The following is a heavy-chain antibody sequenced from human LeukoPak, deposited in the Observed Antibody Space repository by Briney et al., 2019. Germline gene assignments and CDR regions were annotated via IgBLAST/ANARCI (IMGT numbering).Heavy chain of an antibody. CDR3: AKGVSGGSWVAFDI. CDR2: ISYDGSNK. CDR1: GFTFSNYA. D-gene: IGHD3-10*01. V-gene: IGHV3-30-3*01. J-gene: IGHJ3*02. Sequence: PGGSLRLSCAASGFTFSNYAMHWVRQAPGKGLEWVALISYDGSNKYYADSVKGRFTISRDNSKNTLYLQMNSLRAEDTAVYYCAKGVSGGSWVAFDIWGQGTMVTVSS.